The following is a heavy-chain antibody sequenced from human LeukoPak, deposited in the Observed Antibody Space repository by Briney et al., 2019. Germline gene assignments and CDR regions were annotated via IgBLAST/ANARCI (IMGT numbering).Heavy chain of an antibody. CDR2: IYYSGST. V-gene: IGHV4-39*01. J-gene: IGHJ4*02. CDR3: ARQVYCSSTSCYGHPPPYFDY. D-gene: IGHD2-2*01. CDR1: GGSISSSSYY. Sequence: SETLSLTCTVSGGSISSSSYYWGWIRQPPGKGPEWIGSIYYSGSTYYNPSLKSRVTISVDTSKNQFSLKLSSVTAADTAVYYCARQVYCSSTSCYGHPPPYFDYWGQGTLVTVSS.